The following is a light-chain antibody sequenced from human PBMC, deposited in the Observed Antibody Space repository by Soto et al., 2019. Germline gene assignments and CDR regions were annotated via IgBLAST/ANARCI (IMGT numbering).Light chain of an antibody. CDR2: DVS. J-gene: IGKJ1*01. CDR3: QQYGSSPET. V-gene: IGKV3-20*01. CDR1: QSVSSAY. Sequence: EIVLTQSPGTLSLSPGERATLSCRASQSVSSAYLAWYQQKPVQAPRLLIYDVSSRATGIPDRFSGSGSGTDFTLTVSRLEPEDFAVYYCQQYGSSPETFGQGTKVEIK.